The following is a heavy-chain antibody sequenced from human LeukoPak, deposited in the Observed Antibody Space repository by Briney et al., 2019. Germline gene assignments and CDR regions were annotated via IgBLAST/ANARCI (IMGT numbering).Heavy chain of an antibody. CDR2: IIPIFGTA. Sequence: ASVKVSCKASGGTFSSYAISWVRQAPGQGLEWMGGIIPIFGTANYAQKFQGRVTITADESTSTAYMELSSLRSEDTAVYYCANSSYGPLYYYYYTDVWGKGTTVTISS. D-gene: IGHD5-18*01. CDR1: GGTFSSYA. J-gene: IGHJ6*03. V-gene: IGHV1-69*13. CDR3: ANSSYGPLYYYYYTDV.